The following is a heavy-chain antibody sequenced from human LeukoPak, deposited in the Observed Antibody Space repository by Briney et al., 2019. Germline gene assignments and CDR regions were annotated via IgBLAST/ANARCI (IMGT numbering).Heavy chain of an antibody. CDR1: GYIFTSYD. V-gene: IGHV1-8*01. J-gene: IGHJ3*02. D-gene: IGHD2-2*01. CDR3: ARLGYCSSTRCQVGAFDI. Sequence: ASVKVSCKASGYIFTSYDINWVRQATGQGLEWMGWMNPNSGNTGYAQKFQGRVTMTRNTSISTASMELSSLRSEDTAAYYCARLGYCSSTRCQVGAFDIWGQGTMVSVSS. CDR2: MNPNSGNT.